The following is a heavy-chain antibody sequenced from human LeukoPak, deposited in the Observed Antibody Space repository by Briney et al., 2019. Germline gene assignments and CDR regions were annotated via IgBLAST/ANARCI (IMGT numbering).Heavy chain of an antibody. V-gene: IGHV3-23*01. D-gene: IGHD3-16*01. CDR2: VTPSGDPT. Sequence: PGGSLRLSCAGSGFTFSTHGMNWVRQAPGKGLEWVSGVTPSGDPTYYADSVKGRFIISRDNSRNTLYLQMNSLRAEDTAVYYCAKDRRAGSYAYWGQGTLVTVSS. CDR3: AKDRRAGSYAY. CDR1: GFTFSTHG. J-gene: IGHJ4*02.